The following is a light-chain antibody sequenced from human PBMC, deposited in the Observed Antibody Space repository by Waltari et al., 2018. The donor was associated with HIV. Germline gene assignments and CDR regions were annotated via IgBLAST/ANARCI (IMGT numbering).Light chain of an antibody. Sequence: QSALTQPASVSGSPGQSNTSSCTGTSSDDGGCDYVCWSQQHPGKDPKRMIYEVSNRPSGVSNRFSGYKSVNTASLTIPGLQAEDEADYYCSSYTRSSTYVFGTGTKVTVL. CDR2: EVS. J-gene: IGLJ1*01. V-gene: IGLV2-14*01. CDR3: SSYTRSSTYV. CDR1: SSDDGGCDY.